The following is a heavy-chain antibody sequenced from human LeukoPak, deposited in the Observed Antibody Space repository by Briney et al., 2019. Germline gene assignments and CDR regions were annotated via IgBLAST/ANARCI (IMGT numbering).Heavy chain of an antibody. CDR2: ISGSGGST. V-gene: IGHV3-23*01. CDR3: AKAGVDIVVVVAARYWYFDL. Sequence: GGSLRLSCAASGFTFSSYAMSWVRQAPGKGLEWVSAISGSGGSTYYADSVKGRFTISRDNSKNTLYLQMNSLRAEDTAVSYCAKAGVDIVVVVAARYWYFDLWGRGTLVTVSS. D-gene: IGHD2-15*01. CDR1: GFTFSSYA. J-gene: IGHJ2*01.